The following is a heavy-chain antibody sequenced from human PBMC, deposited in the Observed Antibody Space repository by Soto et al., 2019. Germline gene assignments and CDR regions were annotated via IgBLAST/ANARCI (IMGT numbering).Heavy chain of an antibody. CDR2: INPSNDEK. V-gene: IGHV1-46*01. D-gene: IGHD2-15*01. CDR3: AREEIGGSGGCYNH. J-gene: IGHJ4*02. Sequence: GASVKVSCKASGYTFTKYFMHWVRQAPGQGLEWMAIINPSNDEKTYAQNFQGRVTVTRDTSTSTVNMVLSSLRYEDTAFYYCAREEIGGSGGCYNHWGQGTLVTVSS. CDR1: GYTFTKYF.